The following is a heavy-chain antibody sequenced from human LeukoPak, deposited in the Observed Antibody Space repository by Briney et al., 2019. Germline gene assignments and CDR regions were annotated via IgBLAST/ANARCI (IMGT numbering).Heavy chain of an antibody. CDR3: ARSKSSWYGMGFDY. Sequence: ASVKVSCKDSGYTFTTSDINWVRQATGQGLEWMGWMNPNSGTTVSAQIFQGRVTMTRNTSINTAYMELSSLRSEDTAVYYCARSKSSWYGMGFDYWGQGSLVTVSS. CDR1: GYTFTTSD. V-gene: IGHV1-8*01. J-gene: IGHJ4*02. D-gene: IGHD6-13*01. CDR2: MNPNSGTT.